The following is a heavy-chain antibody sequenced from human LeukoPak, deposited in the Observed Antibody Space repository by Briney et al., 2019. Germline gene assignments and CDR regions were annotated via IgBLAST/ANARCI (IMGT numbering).Heavy chain of an antibody. D-gene: IGHD3-22*01. CDR2: INHSGST. V-gene: IGHV4-34*01. CDR3: ARDDSSGYYNWFDP. CDR1: GGSFSGYY. J-gene: IGHJ5*02. Sequence: PSETLSLTCAVYGGSFSGYYWSWIRQPPGKGLEWIGEINHSGSTNYNPSLKSRVTISVDTSKNQFSLKLSSVTAADTAVYYCARDDSSGYYNWFDPWGQGTLVTVSS.